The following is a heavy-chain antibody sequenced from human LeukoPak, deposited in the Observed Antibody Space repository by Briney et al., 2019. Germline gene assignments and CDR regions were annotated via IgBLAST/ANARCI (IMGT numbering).Heavy chain of an antibody. V-gene: IGHV4-61*02. CDR1: GGSISSGNDY. CDR3: ARDRYYYGSGSYYFDY. J-gene: IGHJ4*02. Sequence: SETLSLTCTVSGGSISSGNDYWNWIRQPAGKGLEWIGRIHTSGSTNYSPSLKSRVTMSVDTSKNQFSLKLSSVTAADTAVYYCARDRYYYGSGSYYFDYWGQGTLVTVSS. D-gene: IGHD3-10*01. CDR2: IHTSGST.